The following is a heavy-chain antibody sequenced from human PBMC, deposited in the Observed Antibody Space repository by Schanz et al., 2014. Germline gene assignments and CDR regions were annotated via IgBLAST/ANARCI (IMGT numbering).Heavy chain of an antibody. J-gene: IGHJ6*02. CDR3: AKDQVTTFSRFGYYYGMDV. V-gene: IGHV3-33*06. Sequence: QVQLVESGGGVVQPGRSLRLSCAASGFTFSSYGMHWVRQAPGKGLEWVAVIWYDGSNEYYADSVKGRFTISRDNSKNTLSLQMNSLRAEDTAVYYCAKDQVTTFSRFGYYYGMDVWGQGTTVTVSS. CDR1: GFTFSSYG. CDR2: IWYDGSNE. D-gene: IGHD4-4*01.